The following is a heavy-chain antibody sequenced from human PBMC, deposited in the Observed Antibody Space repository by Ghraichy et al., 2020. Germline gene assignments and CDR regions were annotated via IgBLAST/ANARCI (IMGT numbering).Heavy chain of an antibody. J-gene: IGHJ5*02. D-gene: IGHD2-15*01. CDR2: IYPGDSDT. Sequence: GESLNISCKGSGYSFTSYWIGWVRQMPGKGLEWMGIIYPGDSDTRYSPSFQGQVTISADKSISTAYLQWSSLKASDTAMYYCARLLGYCSGGSCYHQQGGGFDPWGQGTLVTVSS. CDR3: ARLLGYCSGGSCYHQQGGGFDP. CDR1: GYSFTSYW. V-gene: IGHV5-51*01.